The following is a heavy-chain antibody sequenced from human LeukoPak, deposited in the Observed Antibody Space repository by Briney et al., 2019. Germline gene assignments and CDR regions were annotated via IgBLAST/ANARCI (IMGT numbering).Heavy chain of an antibody. V-gene: IGHV1-2*02. J-gene: IGHJ4*02. CDR2: INPNSGGT. D-gene: IGHD3-22*01. Sequence: ASVKVSCKASGYTFTGYYMHWVRQAPGQGLEWMGWINPNSGGTNYAQKFQGRVTMTRDTSISTAYMELSRLRSDDTAVYYCARDERATYYYDNSGYYSPDYWGQGTLVTVSS. CDR1: GYTFTGYY. CDR3: ARDERATYYYDNSGYYSPDY.